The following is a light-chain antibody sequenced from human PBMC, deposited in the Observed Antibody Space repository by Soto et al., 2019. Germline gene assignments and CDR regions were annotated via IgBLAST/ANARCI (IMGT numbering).Light chain of an antibody. J-gene: IGKJ1*01. CDR3: QYYYESSP. CDR1: QSISTNH. V-gene: IGKV3-20*01. Sequence: EIVLTQSPGTLSLSPGERATLSCRASQSISTNHLAWYQQKPGQAPRLLIYGASSRATGIADRFSGSGSGTDFTLTINRLEPEDFAVYYCQYYYESSPFGRGTKVEIK. CDR2: GAS.